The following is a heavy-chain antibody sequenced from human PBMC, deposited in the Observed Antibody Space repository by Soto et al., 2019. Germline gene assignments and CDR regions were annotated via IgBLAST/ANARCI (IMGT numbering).Heavy chain of an antibody. CDR2: ISGSDGKT. CDR3: GRWSYLDY. J-gene: IGHJ4*02. V-gene: IGHV3-23*01. D-gene: IGHD3-3*01. Sequence: PGGSLRLSCAASGVSFGSYALSWVRQAPGKGLDWVSTISGSDGKTFDADSVKGRFSISRYTSQSTLYLQMNSLRADDTAMYYCGRWSYLDYWGQGTRVTVSS. CDR1: GVSFGSYA.